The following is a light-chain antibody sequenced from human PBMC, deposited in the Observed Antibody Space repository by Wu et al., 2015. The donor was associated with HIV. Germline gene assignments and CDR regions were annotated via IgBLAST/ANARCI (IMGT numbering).Light chain of an antibody. V-gene: IGKV3-20*01. CDR3: QQYSHSPRT. CDR1: QTITSSY. J-gene: IGKJ1*01. Sequence: EVVLTQSPGTLSLFPGERATLSCRSSQTITSSYLAWYQQKPGQAPRLLIYGATSRAIGIPDRFSGSGSEKDFTLTISGVEPEGFAVYYCQQYSHSPRTFGQGTKVEFK. CDR2: GAT.